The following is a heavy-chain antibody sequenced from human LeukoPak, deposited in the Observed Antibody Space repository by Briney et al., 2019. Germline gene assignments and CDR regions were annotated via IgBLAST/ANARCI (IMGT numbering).Heavy chain of an antibody. D-gene: IGHD1-7*01. CDR1: GFTFSNYE. V-gene: IGHV3-48*03. CDR2: ISSSGSSI. Sequence: HPGGSLRLSCAASGFTFSNYEMNWVRQAPGKGLEWVSYISSSGSSIYYADSVQGRFTISRDNAKNSLYLQMNSLRAEDTAVYFCARDLAITGTTLGGPDYWGQGTLVTVSS. J-gene: IGHJ4*02. CDR3: ARDLAITGTTLGGPDY.